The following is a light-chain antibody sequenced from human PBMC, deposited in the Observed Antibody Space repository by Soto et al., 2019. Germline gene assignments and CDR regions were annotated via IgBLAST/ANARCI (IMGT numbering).Light chain of an antibody. J-gene: IGKJ4*01. CDR3: QQYNNWPLS. Sequence: EIVMTHSPATLSVSPVERATLSFRASQSVSSTLAWYQQKPGQAPRLLIYGASTRATGIPARFSGSGSGTEFTLTISSLQSEDFAVYYCQQYNNWPLSFGGGTKVDIK. V-gene: IGKV3-15*01. CDR1: QSVSST. CDR2: GAS.